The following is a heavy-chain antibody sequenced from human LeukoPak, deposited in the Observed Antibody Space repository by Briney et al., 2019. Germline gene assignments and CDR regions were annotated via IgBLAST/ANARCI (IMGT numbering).Heavy chain of an antibody. D-gene: IGHD1-26*01. CDR3: ARRIRSGTYFDY. CDR1: GFSLSTSGVGVG. CDR2: IHWNDDE. V-gene: IGHV2-5*01. J-gene: IGHJ4*02. Sequence: SGPTLVNPTQTLTLTCTFSGFSLSTSGVGVGVGWIRQPPGKALEWLALIHWNDDERYSPSLKSRLTITKDTSKNQVVLTMTNMDPVDTATYYCARRIRSGTYFDYWGQGTLVTVSS.